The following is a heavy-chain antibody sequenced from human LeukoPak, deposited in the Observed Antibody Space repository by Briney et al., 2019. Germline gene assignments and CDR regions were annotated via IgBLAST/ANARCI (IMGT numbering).Heavy chain of an antibody. CDR1: GGTFSSYA. J-gene: IGHJ6*03. CDR3: ARDGRPITMVRGVYYMDV. Sequence: ASVKVSCKASGGTFSSYAISWVRQAPGQGLEWMGGIIPIFVTANYAQKFQGRVTMTRDTSTSTVYMELSSLRSEDTAVYYCARDGRPITMVRGVYYMDVWGKGTTVTVSS. CDR2: IIPIFVTA. V-gene: IGHV1-69*05. D-gene: IGHD3-10*01.